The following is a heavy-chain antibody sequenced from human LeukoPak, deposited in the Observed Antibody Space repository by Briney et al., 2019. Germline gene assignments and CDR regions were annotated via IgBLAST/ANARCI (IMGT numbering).Heavy chain of an antibody. CDR2: IIPIFGTA. CDR1: GGTFSSYA. Sequence: SVKVSCKASGGTFSSYAISWVRQAPGQGLEWMGGIIPIFGTANYAQKFQGRVTITTDESTSTAYMELSSLRSEDTAVYYCARGYYDSSGYYDYYYYYYMDVWGKGTTVTVSS. D-gene: IGHD3-22*01. J-gene: IGHJ6*03. CDR3: ARGYYDSSGYYDYYYYYYMDV. V-gene: IGHV1-69*05.